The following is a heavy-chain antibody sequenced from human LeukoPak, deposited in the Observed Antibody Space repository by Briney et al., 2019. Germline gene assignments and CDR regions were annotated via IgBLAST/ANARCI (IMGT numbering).Heavy chain of an antibody. CDR2: ISVYNGNT. CDR3: ARTCSSSCYIVH. D-gene: IGHD2-2*02. V-gene: IGHV1-18*01. J-gene: IGHJ4*02. Sequence: GASVEVSCKASGYTFANFGITWVRQAPGQGLEWMGWISVYNGNTNYAQNLQGRVTLTTDTSTSTAYMELRSLRSDDTALYYCARTCSSSCYIVHWGQGTLVTVSS. CDR1: GYTFANFG.